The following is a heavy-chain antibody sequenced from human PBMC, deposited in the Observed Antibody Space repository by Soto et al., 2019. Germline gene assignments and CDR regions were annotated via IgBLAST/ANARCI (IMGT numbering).Heavy chain of an antibody. CDR2: IRSKAYGGTT. CDR3: TATGATDAFDI. D-gene: IGHD1-26*01. CDR1: GFTFGDYA. V-gene: IGHV3-49*04. Sequence: GGSLRLSCTASGFTFGDYAMSWVRQAPGKGLEWVGFIRSKAYGGTTEYAASVKARVTIARDDSKSIAYLQMNSLKTEDTAGYYCTATGATDAFDIWGQGTMVTVSS. J-gene: IGHJ3*02.